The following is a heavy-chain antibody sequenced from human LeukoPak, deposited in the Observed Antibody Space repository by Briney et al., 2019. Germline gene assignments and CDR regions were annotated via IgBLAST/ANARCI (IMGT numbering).Heavy chain of an antibody. CDR3: ARDRDRGAAAGRDY. V-gene: IGHV3-48*03. CDR1: GLTFSSYE. J-gene: IGHJ4*02. CDR2: ISSSGSTI. D-gene: IGHD6-13*01. Sequence: GGSLRLSCASSGLTFSSYEMNWVRQAPGKGLEGVSYISSSGSTIYYAHSVKGRFTISRDNAKNSLYLQMNSLRAEDTAVYYCARDRDRGAAAGRDYWGQGTLVTVSS.